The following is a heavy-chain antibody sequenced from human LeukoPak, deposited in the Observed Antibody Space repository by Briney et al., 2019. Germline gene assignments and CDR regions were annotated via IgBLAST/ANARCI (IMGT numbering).Heavy chain of an antibody. CDR1: GASISSYY. CDR2: IYYSGSA. V-gene: IGHV4-59*01. D-gene: IGHD4/OR15-4a*01. J-gene: IGHJ5*02. CDR3: ARGGASSNWLDP. Sequence: SQTLSLTCTVSGASISSYYWSWIRQPPGKGLEFIGYIYYSGSANYNPSPKSRVTISVDTSENQFSLNLSSVTAADTAVYYCARGGASSNWLDPWGQGTLVTVSS.